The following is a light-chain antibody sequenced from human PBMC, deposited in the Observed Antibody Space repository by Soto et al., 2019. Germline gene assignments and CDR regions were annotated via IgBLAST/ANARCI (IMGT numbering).Light chain of an antibody. Sequence: IVLTQSPATPSLSPGERATLSCRASQGVSSYLAWYQQKPGQAPRPLIYDASNRATGIPARFSGSGSGTDFTLTISSLEPEDFAVYYCQQRSNWPPTFGQGTKVDIK. CDR1: QGVSSY. J-gene: IGKJ1*01. CDR3: QQRSNWPPT. V-gene: IGKV3-11*01. CDR2: DAS.